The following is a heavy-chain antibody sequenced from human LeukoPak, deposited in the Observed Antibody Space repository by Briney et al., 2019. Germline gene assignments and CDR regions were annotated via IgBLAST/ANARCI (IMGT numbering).Heavy chain of an antibody. V-gene: IGHV3-33*01. CDR1: GFSLRDYA. D-gene: IGHD4-11*01. Sequence: GSSLRLSCAASGFSLRDYAMHWVRQAPGKGLEWVALTWFDGSNNHYADSVKGRFSISRDNSKNKLYLQMNSLRAEDTAVYYCARDSVLTTLTADPDFWGQGTLVTVSS. CDR3: ARDSVLTTLTADPDF. CDR2: TWFDGSNN. J-gene: IGHJ4*02.